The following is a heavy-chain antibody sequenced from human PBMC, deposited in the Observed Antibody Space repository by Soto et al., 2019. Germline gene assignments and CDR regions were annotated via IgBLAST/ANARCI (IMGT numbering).Heavy chain of an antibody. J-gene: IGHJ5*02. V-gene: IGHV4-59*08. CDR1: GGSISSYD. CDR2: IYYSGST. Sequence: SETLSLTCTVSGGSISSYDWSWIRQPPGKGLEWIGYIYYSGSTNYNPSLKSRVTISVDTSKNQFSPKLSSVTAADTAVYYCARLGSGTTVLGWFDPWGQGTLVTVSS. CDR3: ARLGSGTTVLGWFDP. D-gene: IGHD1-1*01.